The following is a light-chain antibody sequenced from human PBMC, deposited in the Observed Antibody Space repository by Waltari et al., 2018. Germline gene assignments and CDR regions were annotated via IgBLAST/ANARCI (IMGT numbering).Light chain of an antibody. V-gene: IGKV4-1*01. CDR1: QSILDRSDNKTF. Sequence: DIVMTQSPDSLGVSLGERATINCKSSQSILDRSDNKTFLAWYHLKPGQPPSLLIYWASTRPGVPDRFSGSGSGTDFSLTISRLQAEDVGVYYCQQYYRSPYTFGQGTKLDFK. CDR2: WAS. J-gene: IGKJ2*01. CDR3: QQYYRSPYT.